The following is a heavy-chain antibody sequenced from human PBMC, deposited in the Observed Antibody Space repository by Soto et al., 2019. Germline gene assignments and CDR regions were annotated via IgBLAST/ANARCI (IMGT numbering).Heavy chain of an antibody. CDR2: IYYSGST. V-gene: IGHV4-31*03. Sequence: SETLSLTCTVSGGSISSGGYYWSWIRQHPGKGLEWIGYIYYSGSTYYNPSLKSRVTISVDTSKNQFSLKLSSVTAADTAVYYCAAESVDTAMVGWFDPWGQGTLVTVSS. D-gene: IGHD5-18*01. CDR1: GGSISSGGYY. J-gene: IGHJ5*02. CDR3: AAESVDTAMVGWFDP.